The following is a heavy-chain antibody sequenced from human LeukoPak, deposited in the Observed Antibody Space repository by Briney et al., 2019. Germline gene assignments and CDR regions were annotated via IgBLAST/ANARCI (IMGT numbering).Heavy chain of an antibody. D-gene: IGHD3-22*01. J-gene: IGHJ4*02. CDR3: ARDSYDSSGYYPH. V-gene: IGHV3-48*01. CDR2: ISSSSSTI. Sequence: GGSLRLSCAASGFTFSSYSMNWVRQAPGKGLEWVSYISSSSSTIYYADSVKGRFTISRDSAKNSLYLQMNSLRAEDTAVYYCARDSYDSSGYYPHWGQGTLVTVSS. CDR1: GFTFSSYS.